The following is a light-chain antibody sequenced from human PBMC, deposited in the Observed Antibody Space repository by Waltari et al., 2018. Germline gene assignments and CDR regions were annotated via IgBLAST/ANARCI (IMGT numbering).Light chain of an antibody. V-gene: IGLV2-23*02. CDR3: SSYAGSSKGV. Sequence: QSALTQPASVSGSPGQSITISCTGTSSDVGNYKRVSWYQQHPGKAPKLIIYSVSKRPSGVAVRFSGSKSGDMASLTIAGLQPEDEAEYFCSSYAGSSKGVFGGGTKVTVL. CDR1: SSDVGNYKR. CDR2: SVS. J-gene: IGLJ2*01.